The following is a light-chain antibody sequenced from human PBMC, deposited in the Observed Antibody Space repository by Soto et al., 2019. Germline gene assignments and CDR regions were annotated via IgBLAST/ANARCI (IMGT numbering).Light chain of an antibody. CDR1: SSDVGGYDY. V-gene: IGLV2-11*01. CDR2: DVS. Sequence: VLPQPPSVTAAPGQKVTMSCSRTSSDVGGYDYVSWYQHHPGKAPKLVIYDVSKRPSGVPDRFSASKSGNTASLTISGLQAEDEADYYCCSYAGTFTYVFGTGTKVTVL. J-gene: IGLJ1*01. CDR3: CSYAGTFTYV.